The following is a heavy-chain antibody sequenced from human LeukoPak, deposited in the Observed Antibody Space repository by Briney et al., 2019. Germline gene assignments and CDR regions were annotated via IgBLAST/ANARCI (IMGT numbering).Heavy chain of an antibody. D-gene: IGHD6-19*01. Sequence: GGSLRLSCAASGFTFSSYAMHWVRQAPGKGLEWVAVISYDGSNKYYADSVKGRFTISRDNSKNTLYLQMNSLRAEDTAVYYCARADSGWYEIDYWGQGTLVTVSS. CDR2: ISYDGSNK. J-gene: IGHJ4*02. CDR1: GFTFSSYA. CDR3: ARADSGWYEIDY. V-gene: IGHV3-30-3*01.